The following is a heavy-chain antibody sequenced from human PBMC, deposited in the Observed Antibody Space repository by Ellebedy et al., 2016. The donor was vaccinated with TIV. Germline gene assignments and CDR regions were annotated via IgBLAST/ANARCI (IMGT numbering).Heavy chain of an antibody. CDR3: TTDGGLYSGSYYYYGMDV. CDR1: GFTFSNAW. D-gene: IGHD1-26*01. Sequence: GESLKISCAASGFTFSNAWMSWVRQAPGKGLEWVGRIKSKTDGGTTDYAAPVKGRFTISRDDSKNTLYLQMNSLKTEDTAVYYCTTDGGLYSGSYYYYGMDVWGQGTTVTVSS. CDR2: IKSKTDGGTT. J-gene: IGHJ6*02. V-gene: IGHV3-15*01.